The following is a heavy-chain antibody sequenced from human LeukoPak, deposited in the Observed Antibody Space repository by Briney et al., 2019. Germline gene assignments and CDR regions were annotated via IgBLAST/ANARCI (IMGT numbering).Heavy chain of an antibody. CDR3: AKQTVWFGEYAFDI. CDR2: ISYDGSNK. J-gene: IGHJ3*02. Sequence: GGSLRLSCAASGFTFSSYGMHWVRQAPGKGLEWVAVISYDGSNKYYADSVKGRFTISRDNSKNTLYLQMNSLRAEDTAVYYCAKQTVWFGEYAFDIWGQGTMVTVSS. D-gene: IGHD3-10*01. CDR1: GFTFSSYG. V-gene: IGHV3-30*18.